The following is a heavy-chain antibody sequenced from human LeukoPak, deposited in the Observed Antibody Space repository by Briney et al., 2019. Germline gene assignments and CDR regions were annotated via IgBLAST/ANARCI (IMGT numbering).Heavy chain of an antibody. Sequence: PSETLSLTCAVYGGSFSGYYWSWIRQPPGKGLEWIGEINDSGSTNYNPSLKSRVTISVDTSKNQFSLKLSSVTAADTAVYYCARGLSPRINMVRGVRPPFRGVFDYWGQGTLVTVSS. J-gene: IGHJ4*02. CDR2: INDSGST. CDR1: GGSFSGYY. D-gene: IGHD3-10*01. CDR3: ARGLSPRINMVRGVRPPFRGVFDY. V-gene: IGHV4-34*01.